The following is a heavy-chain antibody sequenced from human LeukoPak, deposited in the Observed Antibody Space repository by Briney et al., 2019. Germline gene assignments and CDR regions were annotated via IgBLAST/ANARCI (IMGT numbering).Heavy chain of an antibody. Sequence: SSETLSLTCTVSGGSLSSGDYYWTWIRQPPGKGLEWIGYIYYSGSTYSNLSLKSRLTISVDTSKNQFSLRLSSVTAADTAVYYCARGLGSSWYGDWGQGTLVTVSS. J-gene: IGHJ4*02. CDR2: IYYSGST. D-gene: IGHD6-13*01. V-gene: IGHV4-30-4*01. CDR3: ARGLGSSWYGD. CDR1: GGSLSSGDYY.